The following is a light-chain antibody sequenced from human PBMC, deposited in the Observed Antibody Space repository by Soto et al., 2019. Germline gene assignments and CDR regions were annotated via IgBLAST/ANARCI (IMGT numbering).Light chain of an antibody. J-gene: IGLJ2*01. CDR2: DVS. CDR1: SSDVGDYHY. Sequence: QSALTQPASVSGSPGQSITISCTGTSSDVGDYHYVSWYQQHPGKAPTVIIYDVSDRPSGVSNRFSGSKSGNTASLTISGLQADDEADYYCSSYTISNTVVFGGGTKLTVL. V-gene: IGLV2-14*01. CDR3: SSYTISNTVV.